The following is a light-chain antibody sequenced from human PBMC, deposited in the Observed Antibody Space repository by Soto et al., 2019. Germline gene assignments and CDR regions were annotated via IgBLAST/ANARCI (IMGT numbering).Light chain of an antibody. CDR3: ASYTTSSTYV. V-gene: IGLV2-14*01. CDR1: SSDVGGYSY. CDR2: DVS. J-gene: IGLJ1*01. Sequence: QSVLTQPASVSGSPGQSIAISCTGTSSDVGGYSYASWYQQQPGKAPKLVISDVSNRPSGVFDRFSGSKSGNTASLTISGLQTEDEADYYCASYTTSSTYVFGTGTKVTVL.